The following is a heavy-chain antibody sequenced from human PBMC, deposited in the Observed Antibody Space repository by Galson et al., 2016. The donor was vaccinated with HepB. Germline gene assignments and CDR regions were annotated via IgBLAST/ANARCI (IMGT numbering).Heavy chain of an antibody. J-gene: IGHJ4*02. CDR1: GYTLTELS. V-gene: IGHV1-24*01. D-gene: IGHD6-13*01. CDR2: FDPEDGET. Sequence: SVKVSCKVSGYTLTELSMHWVRQSPGKGLEWMGGFDPEDGETIYAQKFQGRVTMTEDTSTDTAYMELTRLRSDDTAFYYCATECRDVAAARFDFWGQGTLVAVSS. CDR3: ATECRDVAAARFDF.